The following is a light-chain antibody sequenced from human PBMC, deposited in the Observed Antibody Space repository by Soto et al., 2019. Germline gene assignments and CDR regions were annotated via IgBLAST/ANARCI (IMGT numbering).Light chain of an antibody. Sequence: QTPNTPSVSPRERATLSCRASQSVSSNLAWYQQKPGQAPRLLIYGASTRATGIPARFSGSGSGTEFTLTISSLQSEDFAVYYCQQYNNWPPTFGQGTKVDIK. CDR1: QSVSSN. V-gene: IGKV3-15*01. CDR3: QQYNNWPPT. CDR2: GAS. J-gene: IGKJ1*01.